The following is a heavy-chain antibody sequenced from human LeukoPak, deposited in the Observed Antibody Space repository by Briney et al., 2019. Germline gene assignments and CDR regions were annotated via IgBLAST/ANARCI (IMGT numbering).Heavy chain of an antibody. J-gene: IGHJ4*02. D-gene: IGHD6-13*01. Sequence: PGGALRLSCTASGFTFDNYAMNWVRQAPGKGLEWVSGIFWNGGKISYADSVKGRFTISRDNARNSLFLRMNSLRAEDTALYYCARDLAADRRGYFDRWGQGTLVIVSS. V-gene: IGHV3-20*04. CDR2: IFWNGGKI. CDR1: GFTFDNYA. CDR3: ARDLAADRRGYFDR.